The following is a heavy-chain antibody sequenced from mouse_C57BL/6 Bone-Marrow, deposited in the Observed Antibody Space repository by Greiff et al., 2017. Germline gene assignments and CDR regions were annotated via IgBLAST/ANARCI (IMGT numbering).Heavy chain of an antibody. Sequence: VQLQQPGAELVKPGASVKLSCKASGYTFTSYWMQWVKQRPGQGLEWIGEFDPSDSYTNYNQKFKGKPTLTVDTSSSTAYMQLSSLTSEDSAVYYCARCYGSSPYAMDYWGQGTSVTVSS. J-gene: IGHJ4*01. CDR3: ARCYGSSPYAMDY. CDR1: GYTFTSYW. CDR2: FDPSDSYT. V-gene: IGHV1-50*01. D-gene: IGHD1-1*01.